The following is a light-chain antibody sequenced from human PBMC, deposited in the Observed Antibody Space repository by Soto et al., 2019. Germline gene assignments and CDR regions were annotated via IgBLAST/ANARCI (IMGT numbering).Light chain of an antibody. CDR1: QSASRY. V-gene: IGKV3-11*01. Sequence: EIVLTQSPATLSLSPGERATLSCTASQSASRYLAWYQQKPGQAPRLLIYDAPNRATGVSPGFSGSGSWTDFTLTIHSLEPEAFAVYYYQQRRRTFGGGTKVEIK. CDR2: DAP. J-gene: IGKJ4*01. CDR3: QQRRRT.